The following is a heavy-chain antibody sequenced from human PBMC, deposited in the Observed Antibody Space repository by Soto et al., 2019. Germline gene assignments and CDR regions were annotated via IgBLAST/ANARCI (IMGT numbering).Heavy chain of an antibody. Sequence: VKVSCKVSGYTFTGYYMHWVRQAPGQGLEWMGWINPNSGGTDYAQNFQGRVTMTRDTSISTAYMELSGLRSDDTAVYYCATTGRLGGPFDYWGQGTLVTVSS. J-gene: IGHJ4*02. D-gene: IGHD1-26*01. CDR3: ATTGRLGGPFDY. V-gene: IGHV1-2*02. CDR1: GYTFTGYY. CDR2: INPNSGGT.